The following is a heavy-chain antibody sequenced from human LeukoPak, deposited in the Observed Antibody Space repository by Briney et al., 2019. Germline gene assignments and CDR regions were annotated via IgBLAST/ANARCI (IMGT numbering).Heavy chain of an antibody. CDR2: IIPLLGTT. CDR3: ASVTAAGSRRLYYYYMDV. D-gene: IGHD6-13*01. CDR1: GGILSDYG. J-gene: IGHJ6*03. Sequence: SVKVSCKASGGILSDYGISWVRQAPGQGLEWMGGIIPLLGTTIYAQKFQGRVTVTADESLSTAYMEMSSLRSEDTAVYYCASVTAAGSRRLYYYYMDVWGKGTTVTISS. V-gene: IGHV1-69*01.